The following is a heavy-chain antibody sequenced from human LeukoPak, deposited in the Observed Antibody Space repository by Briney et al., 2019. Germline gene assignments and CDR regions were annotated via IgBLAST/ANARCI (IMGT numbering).Heavy chain of an antibody. D-gene: IGHD5-18*01. CDR2: IYSGGST. CDR3: ARVGNGYKGGGAFDI. Sequence: GRSLRLSCAASGFTFDDYAMHWVRQAPGKGLEWVSVIYSGGSTYYADSVKGRFTISRDNSKNTLYLQMNSLRAEDTAVYYCARVGNGYKGGGAFDIWGQGTMVTVSS. J-gene: IGHJ3*02. V-gene: IGHV3-53*01. CDR1: GFTFDDYA.